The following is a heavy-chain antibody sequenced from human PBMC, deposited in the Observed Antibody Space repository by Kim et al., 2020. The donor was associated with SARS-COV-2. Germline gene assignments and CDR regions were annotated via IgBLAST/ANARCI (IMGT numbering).Heavy chain of an antibody. Sequence: GGSLRLSCTASGFTFSSYWIHWVRQPPGKRLVWVSRITDTWNVQSYADSVKGRFTSSRDNAKNMLYLQMNSLRAEDTAVYYCASDWGVPDLGWRYDVWGRGTLVTVS. CDR1: GFTFSSYW. J-gene: IGHJ2*01. CDR3: ASDWGVPDLGWRYDV. CDR2: ITDTWNVQ. V-gene: IGHV3-74*01. D-gene: IGHD3-16*01.